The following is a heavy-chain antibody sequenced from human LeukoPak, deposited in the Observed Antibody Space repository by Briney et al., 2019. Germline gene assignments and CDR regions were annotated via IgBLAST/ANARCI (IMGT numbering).Heavy chain of an antibody. CDR3: ARVDPNGSPGAFDI. CDR2: IIPIFGTA. V-gene: IGHV1-69*05. D-gene: IGHD5-24*01. Sequence: SVKVSCKASGGTFSSYAISWVRQAPGQGLEWMGRIIPIFGTANYAQKFQGRVTITTDESTSTAYMELSSLRSEDTAVYYCARVDPNGSPGAFDIWGQGTMVTVSS. CDR1: GGTFSSYA. J-gene: IGHJ3*02.